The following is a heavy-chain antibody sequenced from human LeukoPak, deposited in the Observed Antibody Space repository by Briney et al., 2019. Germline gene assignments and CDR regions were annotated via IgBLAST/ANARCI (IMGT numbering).Heavy chain of an antibody. CDR2: IYSAGST. CDR3: ARGLLGTSRPYFDF. CDR1: GFTVRDKY. J-gene: IGHJ4*02. V-gene: IGHV3-66*02. D-gene: IGHD1/OR15-1a*01. Sequence: GGSLRLSCAASGFTVRDKYMGWVRQVPGKGLEWVSVIYSAGSTNYADSVEGRFTISRDNSKNTLYLQMNSLRGDDTGVYYCARGLLGTSRPYFDFWGQGTLVTVSS.